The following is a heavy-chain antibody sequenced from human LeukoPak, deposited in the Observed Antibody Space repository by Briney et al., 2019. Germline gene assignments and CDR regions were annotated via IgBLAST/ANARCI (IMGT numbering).Heavy chain of an antibody. CDR1: GGSISSYY. D-gene: IGHD3-10*01. V-gene: IGHV4-59*01. CDR3: ATYLFRGDTHYFDY. CDR2: IYYSGST. Sequence: SETLSLTCTVSGGSISSYYWGWIRQPPGQGLEWIAYIYYSGSTNSNPSLTSRVTISVDTSKNQFSLKLSSVTAADTAVYYCATYLFRGDTHYFDYWGQGILVTVSS. J-gene: IGHJ4*02.